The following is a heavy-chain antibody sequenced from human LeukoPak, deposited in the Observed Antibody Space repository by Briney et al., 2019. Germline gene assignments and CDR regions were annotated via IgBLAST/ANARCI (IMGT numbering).Heavy chain of an antibody. J-gene: IGHJ5*02. D-gene: IGHD3-9*01. CDR2: INTDGSEK. Sequence: HPGGSLRLSCEASGFTFSSYWMSWVRQAPGKGLEWVANINTDGSEKYYVDSVKGRFTISRDNAKNSLYLQMNSLRAEDTAVYYCARDYTGYFPWGQGTLVIVSS. CDR1: GFTFSSYW. CDR3: ARDYTGYFP. V-gene: IGHV3-7*03.